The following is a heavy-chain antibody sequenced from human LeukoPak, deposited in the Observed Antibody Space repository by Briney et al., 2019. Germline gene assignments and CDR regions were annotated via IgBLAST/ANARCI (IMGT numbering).Heavy chain of an antibody. CDR3: ARDTYRAFDI. CDR1: GGSISSSSYY. V-gene: IGHV4-39*07. CDR2: IYYRGST. Sequence: SETLSLTCTVSGGSISSSSYYWGWIRQPPGKGLEWIGSIYYRGSTYYNPSLKSRITLSLDTSKNQFSLKLTSVTAADTAVYYCARDTYRAFDIWGQGTMVTVSS. J-gene: IGHJ3*02.